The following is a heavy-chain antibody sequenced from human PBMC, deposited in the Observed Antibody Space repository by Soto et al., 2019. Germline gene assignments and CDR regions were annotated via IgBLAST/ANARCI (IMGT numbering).Heavy chain of an antibody. CDR3: ARREGTYYYGSGSYGLKHWFDP. CDR2: INPSDGST. D-gene: IGHD3-10*01. CDR1: GYTFTSYY. J-gene: IGHJ5*02. V-gene: IGHV1-46*01. Sequence: QVQLVQSGAEVKKPGASVKVSCKASGYTFTSYYMHWVRQPPGQGLEWMGIINPSDGSTTYAQKFQCRVTMTRDTSTSTVYIVLSSLGSEDTAVYYCARREGTYYYGSGSYGLKHWFDPWGQGTLVTVSS.